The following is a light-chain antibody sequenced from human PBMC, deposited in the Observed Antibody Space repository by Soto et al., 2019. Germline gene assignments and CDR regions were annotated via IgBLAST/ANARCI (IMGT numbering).Light chain of an antibody. CDR2: KAS. V-gene: IGKV1-5*03. CDR1: QSISSW. J-gene: IGKJ4*01. Sequence: DIQMTQSPSTLSASLLDRVTITCRASQSISSWLAWYQQKPGKAPKLLIYKASSLESGVPSRFSGSGSGTEFTLTISSLQPDDFATYYCQQYKSYSLTFGGGTKVDIK. CDR3: QQYKSYSLT.